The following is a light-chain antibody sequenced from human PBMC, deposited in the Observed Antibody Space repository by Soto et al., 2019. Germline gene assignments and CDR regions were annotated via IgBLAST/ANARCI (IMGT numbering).Light chain of an antibody. CDR1: QSVSSN. CDR2: GAS. Sequence: EIVMTQSPATLSVSPGERATLSCRASQSVSSNLAWYQQKPGQAPRLIIYGASTRATGIPARFSGSGSGTECTLTISSLQSEDFAVYYCQQYNNWPRTLGQGTKVDIK. CDR3: QQYNNWPRT. J-gene: IGKJ1*01. V-gene: IGKV3-15*01.